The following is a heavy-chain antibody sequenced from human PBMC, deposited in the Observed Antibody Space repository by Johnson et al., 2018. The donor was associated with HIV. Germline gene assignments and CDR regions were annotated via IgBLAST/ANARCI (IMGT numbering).Heavy chain of an antibody. J-gene: IGHJ3*02. Sequence: VQLVESGGGLVQPGGSLRLSCSASGFTVSSNYMSWVRQAPGKGLEWVSVIYSGGSTYYADSVKGRFTISRDNSKNTLDLHMNSLRAEDTAVYYCVSSAQWSGWPPGAFDIWGQGTMVTVSS. CDR1: GFTVSSNY. V-gene: IGHV3-53*01. CDR3: VSSAQWSGWPPGAFDI. D-gene: IGHD6-19*01. CDR2: IYSGGST.